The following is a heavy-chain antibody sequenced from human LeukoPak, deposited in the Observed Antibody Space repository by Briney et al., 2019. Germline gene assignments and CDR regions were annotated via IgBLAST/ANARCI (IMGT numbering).Heavy chain of an antibody. CDR1: GGSISSYY. CDR2: IYYSGST. CDR3: ARTRVYAVSYNWFDP. Sequence: SETLSLTCTVSGGSISSYYWSWIRQPPGKGLEWIGYIYYSGSTNYNPSLKSRVTISVDTSKNQFSLKLSSVTAADTAVYYCARTRVYAVSYNWFDPWGQGTLVTVSS. J-gene: IGHJ5*02. D-gene: IGHD2-8*01. V-gene: IGHV4-59*01.